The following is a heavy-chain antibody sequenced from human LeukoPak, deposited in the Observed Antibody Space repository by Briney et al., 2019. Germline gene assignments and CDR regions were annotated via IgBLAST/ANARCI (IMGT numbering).Heavy chain of an antibody. CDR3: AREVGAPTKKYFDY. CDR2: ISYDGSNK. J-gene: IGHJ4*02. V-gene: IGHV3-30*04. Sequence: PGGSLRLSCAASGFTFSSYEMNWVRQAPGKGLEWVAVISYDGSNKYYADSVKGRFTISRDNSKNTLYLQMNSLRAEDTAVYYCAREVGAPTKKYFDYWGQGTLVTVSS. CDR1: GFTFSSYE. D-gene: IGHD1-26*01.